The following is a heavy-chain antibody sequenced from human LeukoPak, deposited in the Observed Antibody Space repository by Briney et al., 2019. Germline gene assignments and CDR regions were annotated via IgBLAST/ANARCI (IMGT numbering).Heavy chain of an antibody. Sequence: SETLSLTCAVSGGSISSSNWWSWVRQPPGKGLEWIGEIYHSGSTNYNPSLKSRVTISVDKSKNQFSLKLSSVTAADTAVYYCAALRAVAAPTGAGMDVWGQGTTVTVSS. D-gene: IGHD6-19*01. J-gene: IGHJ6*02. V-gene: IGHV4-4*02. CDR1: GGSISSSNW. CDR3: AALRAVAAPTGAGMDV. CDR2: IYHSGST.